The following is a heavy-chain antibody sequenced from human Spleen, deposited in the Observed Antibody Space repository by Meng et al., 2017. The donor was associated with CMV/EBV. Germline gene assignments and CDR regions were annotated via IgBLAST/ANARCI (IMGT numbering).Heavy chain of an antibody. CDR3: AQGDKYGWNGGYFDY. J-gene: IGHJ4*02. V-gene: IGHV3-74*01. Sequence: GGSLRLSCAASGFTFSSYGMHWVRQPPGKGLEWVSHINVDGGVTTYADAVKGRFTISRDNAKNTLYLQMNSLRVDDTAVYYCAQGDKYGWNGGYFDYWGQGMLVTVSS. CDR1: GFTFSSYG. D-gene: IGHD1-1*01. CDR2: INVDGGVT.